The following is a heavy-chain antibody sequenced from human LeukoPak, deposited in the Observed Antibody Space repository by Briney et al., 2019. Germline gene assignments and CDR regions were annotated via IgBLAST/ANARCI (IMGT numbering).Heavy chain of an antibody. CDR2: IYPGASDT. Sequence: GESLKISCKGSGYSFTSYWIGWVRQMPRKGLEWMGMIYPGASDTRYSPSFQGQVTISADNPIRTAYLQWSSLKAAATAMYYCARRSRRSSGWYLANDYWGQGTLVTVSS. CDR1: GYSFTSYW. CDR3: ARRSRRSSGWYLANDY. J-gene: IGHJ4*02. V-gene: IGHV5-51*01. D-gene: IGHD6-19*01.